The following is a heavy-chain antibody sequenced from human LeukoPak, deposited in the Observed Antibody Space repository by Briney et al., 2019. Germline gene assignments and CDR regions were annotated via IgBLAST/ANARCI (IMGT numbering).Heavy chain of an antibody. CDR1: GFTVSSNY. V-gene: IGHV3-7*01. CDR3: ARMSPPFSA. J-gene: IGHJ5*02. Sequence: GGSLRLSCAASGFTVSSNYMSWVRQAPGKGLAWVANIKQDGSEKYYVDSVKGQFTISRDNAKNSLYLQMNSLRAEDTAVYYCARMSPPFSAWGQGTLVIVSS. CDR2: IKQDGSEK.